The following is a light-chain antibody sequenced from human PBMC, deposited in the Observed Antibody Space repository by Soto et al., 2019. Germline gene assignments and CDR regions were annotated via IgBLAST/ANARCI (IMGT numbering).Light chain of an antibody. Sequence: QSVLTQPPSASGTPGQRVTISCSGSSSNIGSNHVYWYQHLPGTAPKLLIYRNYLRPSGVPDRFSASKSGTSASLAISGLRSDDEADYYCGAWDDSLSGWVFGGGTKVTVL. J-gene: IGLJ3*02. V-gene: IGLV1-47*01. CDR2: RNY. CDR1: SSNIGSNH. CDR3: GAWDDSLSGWV.